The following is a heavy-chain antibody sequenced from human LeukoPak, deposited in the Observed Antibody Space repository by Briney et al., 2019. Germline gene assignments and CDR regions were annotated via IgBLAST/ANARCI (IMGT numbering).Heavy chain of an antibody. D-gene: IGHD4-23*01. J-gene: IGHJ2*01. CDR2: IYYSGTT. CDR1: GGSFSSYY. Sequence: PSETLSLTCAVSGGSFSSYYWSWIRQPPGKGLEWIGYIYYSGTTYYNPSLKSRVTISLDTSQNQFSLRLSSVTAADSAVYYCARAAHRGYGGNSWYFDLWGPGTLVTVSS. V-gene: IGHV4-30-4*08. CDR3: ARAAHRGYGGNSWYFDL.